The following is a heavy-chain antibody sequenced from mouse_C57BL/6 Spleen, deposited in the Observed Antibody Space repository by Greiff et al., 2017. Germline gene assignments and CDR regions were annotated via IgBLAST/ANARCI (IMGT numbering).Heavy chain of an antibody. J-gene: IGHJ1*03. Sequence: DVHLVESGGGLVQPGGSLKLSCAASGFTFSDYYMYWVRQTPEKRLEWVAYISNGGGSTYYPDTVKGRFTISRDNAKNTLYLQMSRLKSEDTAMYYCARPYGNYVGYFDVWGTGTTVTVSS. V-gene: IGHV5-12*01. D-gene: IGHD2-1*01. CDR2: ISNGGGST. CDR1: GFTFSDYY. CDR3: ARPYGNYVGYFDV.